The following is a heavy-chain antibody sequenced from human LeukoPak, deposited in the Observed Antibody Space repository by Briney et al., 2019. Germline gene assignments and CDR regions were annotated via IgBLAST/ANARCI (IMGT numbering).Heavy chain of an antibody. V-gene: IGHV3-66*02. CDR1: GFIVSSSY. CDR3: ARGRVGATTCFDY. Sequence: GGSLRLSCAASGFIVSSSYMTWVRQAPGEGLEWVSDIYSGGSTYYADSVKGRFTISRDSSKNTLYLQMNSLRAEDTAVYYCARGRVGATTCFDYWGQGTLVTVSS. D-gene: IGHD1-26*01. CDR2: IYSGGST. J-gene: IGHJ4*02.